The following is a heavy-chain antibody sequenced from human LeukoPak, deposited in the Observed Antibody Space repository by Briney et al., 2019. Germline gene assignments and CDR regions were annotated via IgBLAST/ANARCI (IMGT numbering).Heavy chain of an antibody. J-gene: IGHJ4*02. Sequence: GGSLRLSCVASGFTFSSYAMTWVRQAPGKGLEWASAISGSGGGTYYADSVKGRFTISRDNSKNTLYLQMNSLRAEDTAVHYCAREYGSGSYYYDYWGQGTLVTVSS. CDR1: GFTFSSYA. V-gene: IGHV3-23*01. D-gene: IGHD3-10*01. CDR2: ISGSGGGT. CDR3: AREYGSGSYYYDY.